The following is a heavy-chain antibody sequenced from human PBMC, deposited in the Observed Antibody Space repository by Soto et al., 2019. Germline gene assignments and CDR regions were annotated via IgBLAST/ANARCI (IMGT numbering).Heavy chain of an antibody. CDR1: GGSITGYY. D-gene: IGHD1-26*01. J-gene: IGHJ4*02. Sequence: QVQLQESRPGLVKPSDTLSLTCTVSGGSITGYYWSWIRQPPGKGLEWIGCSYFTGATNYNPSLKSRVTISVDTSKNQFSLNLRSVTAADTAVYYCARERPPRSGFDYWGQGALVTVAP. CDR3: ARERPPRSGFDY. V-gene: IGHV4-59*01. CDR2: SYFTGAT.